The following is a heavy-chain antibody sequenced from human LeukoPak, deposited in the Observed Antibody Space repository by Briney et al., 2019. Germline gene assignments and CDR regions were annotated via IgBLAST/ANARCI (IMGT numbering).Heavy chain of an antibody. V-gene: IGHV4-39*01. CDR2: IYYSGST. Sequence: PSETLSLTCTVSGGSISSSSYYWGWIRQPPGKGLEWIGSIYYSGSTYYNPSLKSRVTISVDTSKNQFSLKLSSVTAADTAVYYCARQDYYDSSGYYVYFDYWGQGILVTVSS. D-gene: IGHD3-22*01. J-gene: IGHJ4*02. CDR1: GGSISSSSYY. CDR3: ARQDYYDSSGYYVYFDY.